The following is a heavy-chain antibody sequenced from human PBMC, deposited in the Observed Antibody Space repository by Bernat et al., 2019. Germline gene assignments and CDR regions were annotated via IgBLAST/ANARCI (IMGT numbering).Heavy chain of an antibody. CDR2: INNSGST. D-gene: IGHD3-3*01. CDR3: ARRRGAIFGVVTPSFDP. CDR1: GGSFSGYY. Sequence: QVQLQQWGAGLLKPSETLSLTCAVYGGSFSGYYWSWIRQPPGKGLEWIGEINNSGSTNYNPSLKSRVTISVDTSKNQFSLKLSSVTAADTAVYYCARRRGAIFGVVTPSFDPWGQGTLVTVSS. J-gene: IGHJ5*02. V-gene: IGHV4-34*01.